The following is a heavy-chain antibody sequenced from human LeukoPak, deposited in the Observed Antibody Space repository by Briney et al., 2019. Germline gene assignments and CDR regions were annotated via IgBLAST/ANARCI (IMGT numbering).Heavy chain of an antibody. CDR2: ISYDGSNK. Sequence: GGSLRLSCAASGFTFSSYAMHWVRQAPGKGLEWVAVISYDGSNKYYADSVKGRFTISRDNSKNTLYLQMNSLRAEDTAVYYCAGGVNTPREEHYYDSSGYTYYFDYWGQGTLVTVSS. J-gene: IGHJ4*02. CDR1: GFTFSSYA. D-gene: IGHD3-22*01. V-gene: IGHV3-30-3*01. CDR3: AGGVNTPREEHYYDSSGYTYYFDY.